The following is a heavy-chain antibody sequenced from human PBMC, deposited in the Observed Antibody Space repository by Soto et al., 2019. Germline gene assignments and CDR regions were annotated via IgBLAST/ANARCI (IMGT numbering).Heavy chain of an antibody. CDR2: INPSSRST. J-gene: IGHJ6*02. CDR1: GYTFIGYY. Sequence: GASVKVSCKTSGYTFIGYYMHWVRQAPGQGLEWVGRINPSSRSTIYAQRFQGRVTMTGDMSTSTVFMDLSRLTSDDTAIYYCAREKQLGDNYYGMDVWGQGTTVTVSS. CDR3: AREKQLGDNYYGMDV. D-gene: IGHD6-6*01. V-gene: IGHV1-2*06.